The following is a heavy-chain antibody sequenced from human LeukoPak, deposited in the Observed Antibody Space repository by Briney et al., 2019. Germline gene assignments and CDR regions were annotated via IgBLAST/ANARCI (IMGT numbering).Heavy chain of an antibody. CDR1: GGSISSYY. V-gene: IGHV4-4*07. Sequence: PSETLSLTCTVSGGSISSYYWSWIRQPAGKGLEWIGRIYTSGSTNYNPSLKSRVTMSVDTSKNQFSLELSSVTAADTAVYYCARDKVSIGGTVTRRWFDPWGQGTLVTVSS. CDR2: IYTSGST. J-gene: IGHJ5*02. CDR3: ARDKVSIGGTVTRRWFDP. D-gene: IGHD4-17*01.